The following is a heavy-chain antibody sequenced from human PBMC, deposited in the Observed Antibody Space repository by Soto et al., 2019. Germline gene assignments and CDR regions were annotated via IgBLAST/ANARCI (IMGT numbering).Heavy chain of an antibody. J-gene: IGHJ4*02. Sequence: SETLSLTCTVSGGSISSYYWNWIRQPPGKGLEWIGDIYYGGGTNYNPSLKSRVTLSVDTSKNQFSLKLSPVTAADTAVYYCARLLTYCSGGSCYSLVFDYWGQGTLVTV. CDR3: ARLLTYCSGGSCYSLVFDY. D-gene: IGHD2-15*01. V-gene: IGHV4-59*01. CDR1: GGSISSYY. CDR2: IYYGGGT.